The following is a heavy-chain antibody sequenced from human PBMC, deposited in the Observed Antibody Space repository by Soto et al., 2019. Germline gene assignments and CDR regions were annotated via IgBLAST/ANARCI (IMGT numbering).Heavy chain of an antibody. Sequence: GGSLRLSSSASGFRFSDSAMHWVRQAPGKGPEYVSAISTHGRDTYYADSVKGRFTISRDNSKNTVHLQMSSLRTEDTAVYYCLRDIFGVVIFDSWGQGTPVTVSS. CDR3: LRDIFGVVIFDS. CDR2: ISTHGRDT. CDR1: GFRFSDSA. D-gene: IGHD3-3*01. V-gene: IGHV3-64D*06. J-gene: IGHJ4*02.